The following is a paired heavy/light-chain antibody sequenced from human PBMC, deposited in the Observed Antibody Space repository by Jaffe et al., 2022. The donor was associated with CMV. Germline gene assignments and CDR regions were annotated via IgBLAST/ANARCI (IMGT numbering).Light chain of an antibody. CDR3: CSYGASYYSYV. J-gene: IGLJ1*01. CDR2: AVS. Sequence: QSALTQPRSVSGSPGQSVTISCTGTSSAVNDYNYVSWYQQHPGEAPKLMIYAVSKRPSGVPDRFSGSKSGNTASLTISGLQTEDEAVYYCCSYGASYYSYVFGTGTKVTVL. CDR1: SSAVNDYNY. V-gene: IGLV2-11*01.
Heavy chain of an antibody. CDR3: ARTSHYYDYYMDV. CDR1: GGSISSHY. Sequence: QVQLQESGPGLVKPSETLSLTCIVSGGSISSHYWSWIRQPPGKGLEWLGYISFSGNTNYNPSLKSRVTMSVDTSKNQFSLRLTSVTAADTAVYYCARTSHYYDYYMDVWGKGTTVTVSS. J-gene: IGHJ6*03. CDR2: ISFSGNT. V-gene: IGHV4-59*11.